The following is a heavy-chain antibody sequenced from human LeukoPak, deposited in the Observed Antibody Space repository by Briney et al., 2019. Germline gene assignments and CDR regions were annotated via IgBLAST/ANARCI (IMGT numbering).Heavy chain of an antibody. J-gene: IGHJ4*02. CDR3: AKDYGDRRPYYFNY. CDR2: ISGSGLGT. CDR1: GFTFSTYA. Sequence: GGSLRLSCAATGFTFSTYAMNWVRQAPGKGLEWFSGISGSGLGTYYTDSVKGRFTISRDNSKNTLCLQMNSLTAEDTAVYYCAKDYGDRRPYYFNYWGQGTLVTVSS. D-gene: IGHD4-17*01. V-gene: IGHV3-23*01.